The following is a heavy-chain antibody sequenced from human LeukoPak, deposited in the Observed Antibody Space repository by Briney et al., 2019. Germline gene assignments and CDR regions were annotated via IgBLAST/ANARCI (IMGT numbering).Heavy chain of an antibody. D-gene: IGHD3-9*01. CDR2: ISGSGSTV. CDR1: GFTFSDYY. V-gene: IGHV3-11*01. Sequence: GGSLRLSCAASGFTFSDYYMSWIRQAPGKGLEWVSYISGSGSTVYYADSVKGRFTVSRDNAKSSLYLQMNSPRAEDTALYYCARASFDFLTGHLAFWGRGTLVTVSS. CDR3: ARASFDFLTGHLAF. J-gene: IGHJ4*02.